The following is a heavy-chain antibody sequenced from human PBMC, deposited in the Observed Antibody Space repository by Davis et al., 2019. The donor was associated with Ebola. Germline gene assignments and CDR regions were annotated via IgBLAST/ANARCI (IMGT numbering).Heavy chain of an antibody. D-gene: IGHD6-19*01. CDR2: IIPILGPG. CDR1: GGTFSSYA. J-gene: IGHJ4*02. CDR3: AREGGYSSGWPYFDN. V-gene: IGHV1-69*06. Sequence: AASVQVSCKASGGTFSSYAISWVRQAPGQGLEWMGGIIPILGPGNYGQKFQGRVTITADKSTSTAYMELSSLRYEDTAVYYCAREGGYSSGWPYFDNWGQGTLVTVSS.